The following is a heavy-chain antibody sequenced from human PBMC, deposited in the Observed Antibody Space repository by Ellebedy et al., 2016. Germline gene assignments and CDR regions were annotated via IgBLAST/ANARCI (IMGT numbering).Heavy chain of an antibody. J-gene: IGHJ6*02. V-gene: IGHV3-23*01. CDR1: GFTFSNYG. D-gene: IGHD4-23*01. Sequence: GESLKISXAASGFTFSNYGMAWVRQAPGKGLECVSHISSSGAKTYYSDSVKGRFTISRDDSKNTLYLQMNSLRAEDTARYYCARDRWIGMDVWGQGTTVTVSS. CDR3: ARDRWIGMDV. CDR2: ISSSGAKT.